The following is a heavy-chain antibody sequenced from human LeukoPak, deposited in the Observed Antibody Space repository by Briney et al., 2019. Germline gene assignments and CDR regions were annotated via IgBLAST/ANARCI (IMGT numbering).Heavy chain of an antibody. CDR2: INPNSGGT. V-gene: IGHV1-2*02. CDR1: GYTFTGYY. Sequence: ASVKVSCKASGYTFTGYYMHWVRQAPGQGLEWMGWINPNSGGTNYAQKFQGRVTMTRDTSISTAYMELSRLRSDVTAVYYCARRYYYGSGSYNPLYYYYYMDVWGKGTTVTISS. J-gene: IGHJ6*03. D-gene: IGHD3-10*01. CDR3: ARRYYYGSGSYNPLYYYYYMDV.